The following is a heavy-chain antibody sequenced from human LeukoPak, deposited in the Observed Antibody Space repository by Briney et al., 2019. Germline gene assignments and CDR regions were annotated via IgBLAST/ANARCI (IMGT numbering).Heavy chain of an antibody. CDR3: ASYYDSSGYF. CDR2: IKQDGSEK. J-gene: IGHJ4*02. D-gene: IGHD3-22*01. Sequence: PGGSLRLSCAASGFTFSNAWMSWVRQAPGKGLEWVANIKQDGSEKYYVDSVKGRFTISRDNAKNSLYLQMNSLRAEDTTVYYCASYYDSSGYFWGQGTLVTVSS. V-gene: IGHV3-7*01. CDR1: GFTFSNAW.